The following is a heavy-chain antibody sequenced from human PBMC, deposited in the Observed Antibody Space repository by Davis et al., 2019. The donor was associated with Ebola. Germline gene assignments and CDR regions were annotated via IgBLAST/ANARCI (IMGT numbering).Heavy chain of an antibody. Sequence: ASVTVSRQAFRYSFLTYGIRWVRQAPGQGLEWMGWISAFKGKTHYAQKFQGRMTLTTDPPTSTAYLELESLRSYDTAVYYCARRKEVLRFLEPGDYWGQGTLVTVSS. D-gene: IGHD3-3*01. CDR1: RYSFLTYG. CDR2: ISAFKGKT. CDR3: ARRKEVLRFLEPGDY. V-gene: IGHV1-18*04. J-gene: IGHJ4*02.